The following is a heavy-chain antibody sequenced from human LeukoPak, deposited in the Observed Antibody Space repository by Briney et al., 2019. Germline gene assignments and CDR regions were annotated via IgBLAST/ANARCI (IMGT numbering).Heavy chain of an antibody. CDR3: ARVNDFWSGVNFDY. Sequence: PGGSLRLSCAASGFTFSSYWMHWVRQAPGKGLVWVSRINSDGSSTSYADSVKGRFTISRDNAKNTLYLQMNSLRAEDTAVYYCARVNDFWSGVNFDYWGQGTLVTVSS. V-gene: IGHV3-74*01. J-gene: IGHJ4*02. CDR1: GFTFSSYW. CDR2: INSDGSST. D-gene: IGHD3-3*01.